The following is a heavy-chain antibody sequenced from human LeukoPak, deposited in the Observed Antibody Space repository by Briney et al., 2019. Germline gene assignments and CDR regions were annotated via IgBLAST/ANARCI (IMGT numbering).Heavy chain of an antibody. J-gene: IGHJ5*02. V-gene: IGHV1-18*01. CDR3: ARGQDSTTPSYWFDP. CDR2: ISAYNGNT. Sequence: GASVKVSCKASGYTFTSYGISWVRQAPGQGLEWMGWISAYNGNTNYAQKLQGRVTMTTDTSTSTAYMELRSPRSDDTAVYYCARGQDSTTPSYWFDPWGQGTLVTVSS. CDR1: GYTFTSYG. D-gene: IGHD2-2*01.